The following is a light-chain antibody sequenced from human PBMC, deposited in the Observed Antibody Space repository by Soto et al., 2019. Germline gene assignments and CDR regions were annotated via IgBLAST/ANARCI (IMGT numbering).Light chain of an antibody. Sequence: EIVLTQSPATLSFSPGERATLSCRASQSVSSYLAWYQRKPGQTPRLLIYDASNRATGIPARFSGSGSGTDFTLTISSLEPEDFAVYYCQQRSNWPPWTFGQGTKVDI. CDR1: QSVSSY. V-gene: IGKV3-11*01. CDR3: QQRSNWPPWT. CDR2: DAS. J-gene: IGKJ1*01.